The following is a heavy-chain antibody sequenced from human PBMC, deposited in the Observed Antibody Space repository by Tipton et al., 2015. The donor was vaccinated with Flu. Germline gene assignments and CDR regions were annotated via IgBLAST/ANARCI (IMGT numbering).Heavy chain of an antibody. Sequence: SLRLSCAASGFTFNAHGMHWVRQAPGKGLEWVAGVWFDGSIEYYLDSVKGRFTISRDNSVKTFYLQMNDLRVEDSGVYYCARDPHRSGWLGFDSWGQGILVTVSS. CDR1: GFTFNAHG. CDR2: VWFDGSIE. D-gene: IGHD6-19*01. V-gene: IGHV3-33*01. J-gene: IGHJ5*01. CDR3: ARDPHRSGWLGFDS.